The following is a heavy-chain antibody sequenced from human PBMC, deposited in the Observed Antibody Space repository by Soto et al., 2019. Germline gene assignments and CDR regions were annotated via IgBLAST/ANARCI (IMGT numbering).Heavy chain of an antibody. CDR3: ARDLSNTVVVTADVDY. V-gene: IGHV3-30-3*01. CDR2: ISDDGSNE. J-gene: IGHJ4*02. Sequence: QVQLVESGGDVVQPGRSLRLSCAAYGFTLSTYVMHWVRQAPGKGLEWVAVISDDGSNEYYADSVKGRFTIFRDNSKDXLYLQMNSLRAEDTAMYYCARDLSNTVVVTADVDYWGQGTLVTVSS. CDR1: GFTLSTYV. D-gene: IGHD2-21*02.